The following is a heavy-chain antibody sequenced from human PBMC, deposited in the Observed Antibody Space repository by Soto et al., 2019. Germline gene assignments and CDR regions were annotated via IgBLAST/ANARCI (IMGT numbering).Heavy chain of an antibody. V-gene: IGHV3-7*05. J-gene: IGHJ6*02. D-gene: IGHD2-2*01. CDR3: ARADPAGYCSSTSCPYGMDV. CDR2: IKQDGSEK. CDR1: GFTFTNYW. Sequence: GGSLRLSCAASGFTFTNYWMTWVRQAPGKGLEWVANIKQDGSEKYYVDSVKGRFTISRDNAKNSLYLQMNSLRAEDTAVYYCARADPAGYCSSTSCPYGMDVWGQGTTVTVSS.